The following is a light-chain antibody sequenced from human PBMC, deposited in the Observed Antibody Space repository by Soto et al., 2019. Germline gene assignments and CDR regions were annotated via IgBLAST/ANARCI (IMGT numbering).Light chain of an antibody. Sequence: DIQMTQSPSTLSASVGDVVTITCRASKSISSWLACYQQKPGKAPKLLIYKASSLESGVPSRFSGSGSGTEFTLTISSLQPDDFATYYCQQYNSYSAFGQGTKVEIK. V-gene: IGKV1-5*03. CDR1: KSISSW. CDR2: KAS. J-gene: IGKJ1*01. CDR3: QQYNSYSA.